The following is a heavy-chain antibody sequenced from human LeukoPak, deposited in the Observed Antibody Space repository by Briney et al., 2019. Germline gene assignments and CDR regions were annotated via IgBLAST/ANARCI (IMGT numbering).Heavy chain of an antibody. CDR2: IKEDGTET. Sequence: GGSLRLPCAASGFMFSSNWMSWVRLAPGKGLEWVANIKEDGTETYYVDSVKGRFTISRDNAKNSLYLQMNSLRVEDTAVYYCAKDTYSTSPYYFDYWGQGTLVTVSS. V-gene: IGHV3-7*03. CDR1: GFMFSSNW. D-gene: IGHD1-26*01. J-gene: IGHJ4*02. CDR3: AKDTYSTSPYYFDY.